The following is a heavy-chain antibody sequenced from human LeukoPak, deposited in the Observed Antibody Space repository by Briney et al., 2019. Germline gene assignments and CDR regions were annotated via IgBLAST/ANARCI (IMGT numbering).Heavy chain of an antibody. CDR2: IYYSGST. CDR1: GGSISSGDYY. CDR3: ASRHYYDSSGYGVFDP. J-gene: IGHJ5*02. Sequence: PSQTLSLTCTVSGGSISSGDYYWSWTRQPPGKGLEWIGYIYYSGSTYYSPSLKSRVTISVDTSKNQFSLKLSSVTAADTAVYYCASRHYYDSSGYGVFDPWGQGTLVTVSS. D-gene: IGHD3-22*01. V-gene: IGHV4-30-4*01.